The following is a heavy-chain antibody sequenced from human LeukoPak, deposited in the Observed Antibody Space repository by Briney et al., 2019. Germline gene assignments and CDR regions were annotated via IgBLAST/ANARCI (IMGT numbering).Heavy chain of an antibody. V-gene: IGHV3-7*01. CDR1: GYTLRIHQ. D-gene: IGHD3-10*01. Sequence: GGSLRLSCALSGYTLRIHQMSCLRQAPEKGREWVANIKQDGSDNKYVDSVRGRFTISRDNANKSLFLQKDSVRGEETAVYLCVRIAPRDGSGTPYREYVTWGQGTPVTVSS. J-gene: IGHJ5*02. CDR2: IKQDGSDN. CDR3: VRIAPRDGSGTPYREYVT.